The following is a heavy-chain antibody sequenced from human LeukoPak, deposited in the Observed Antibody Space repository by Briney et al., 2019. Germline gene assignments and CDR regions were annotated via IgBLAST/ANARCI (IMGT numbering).Heavy chain of an antibody. Sequence: GGSLRLSCAASGFTFSSYWMHWVRQAPGKGLEWVANIKQDGSEKYYVDSVKGRFTISRDNAKNSLYLQMNSLRAEDTAVYYCARSWSSGYWFPATASFDYWGQGTLVTVSS. D-gene: IGHD3-22*01. CDR1: GFTFSSYW. CDR3: ARSWSSGYWFPATASFDY. CDR2: IKQDGSEK. V-gene: IGHV3-7*01. J-gene: IGHJ4*02.